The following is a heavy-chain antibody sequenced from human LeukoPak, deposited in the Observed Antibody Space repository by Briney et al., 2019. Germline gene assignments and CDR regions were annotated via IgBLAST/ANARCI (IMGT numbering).Heavy chain of an antibody. Sequence: ASETLSLTCTVSGGSISSYYWSWIRQPPGKGLEWIGYIYYSGSTNYNPSLKSRVTISVDTSKNQFSLKLSSVTAADTAVYYCARDSAAGGYFDYWGQRTLVTVSS. J-gene: IGHJ4*02. CDR3: ARDSAAGGYFDY. V-gene: IGHV4-59*01. D-gene: IGHD6-13*01. CDR2: IYYSGST. CDR1: GGSISSYY.